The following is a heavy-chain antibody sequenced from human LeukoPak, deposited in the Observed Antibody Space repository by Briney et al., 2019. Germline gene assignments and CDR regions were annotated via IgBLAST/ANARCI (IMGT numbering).Heavy chain of an antibody. CDR3: AKDMVPPDRYYYDSSGYDY. V-gene: IGHV3-9*01. CDR1: GFTFDDYA. D-gene: IGHD3-22*01. CDR2: ISWNSGSI. Sequence: GGSLRLSCAASGFTFDDYAMHWVRQAPGKGLEWVSGISWNSGSIGYADSVKGRFTISRDNAKNSLYLQMNSLRAEDTALYYCAKDMVPPDRYYYDSSGYDYWGQGTLVTVSS. J-gene: IGHJ4*02.